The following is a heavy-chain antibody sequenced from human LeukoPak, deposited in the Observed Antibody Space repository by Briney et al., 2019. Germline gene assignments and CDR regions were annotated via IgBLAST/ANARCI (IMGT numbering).Heavy chain of an antibody. V-gene: IGHV3-33*01. Sequence: GRSLRLSCAASGFTFSSYGMYWVRQAPGKGLEWVAVIWYDGSNKYYADSVKGRFTISRDNSKNTLYLQMNSLRAEDTAVYYCAREPSFYGDYFGFDYWGQGTLVTVSS. J-gene: IGHJ4*02. CDR1: GFTFSSYG. CDR2: IWYDGSNK. CDR3: AREPSFYGDYFGFDY. D-gene: IGHD4-17*01.